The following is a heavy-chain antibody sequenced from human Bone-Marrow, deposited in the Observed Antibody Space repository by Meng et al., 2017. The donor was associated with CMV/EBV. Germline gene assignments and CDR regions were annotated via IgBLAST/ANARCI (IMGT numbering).Heavy chain of an antibody. Sequence: GESLKISCAASGFTFSSYDLHWVRQATGKGLEWVAVISYDGSNKYYADSVKGRFTISRDNSKNTLYLQMNSLRAEDTAVYYCARDRYDFWSGYYRGNDAFDIWGQGTMVTVSS. V-gene: IGHV3-30*03. CDR3: ARDRYDFWSGYYRGNDAFDI. CDR2: ISYDGSNK. J-gene: IGHJ3*02. CDR1: GFTFSSYD. D-gene: IGHD3-3*01.